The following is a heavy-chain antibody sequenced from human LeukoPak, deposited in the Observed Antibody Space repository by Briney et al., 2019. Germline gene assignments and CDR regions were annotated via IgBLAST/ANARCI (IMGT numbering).Heavy chain of an antibody. Sequence: SESLSLTCAVSGGSISSSNWWSWVRPPPGKGLEWIGEIDHSGSTNYKPSLKSRVTISVDKSKNHFSLKLSSVAAADTAVYYCASLGAVAEGAFDDWGQGTLVTVSS. CDR3: ASLGAVAEGAFDD. D-gene: IGHD6-19*01. V-gene: IGHV4-4*02. CDR1: GGSISSSNW. CDR2: IDHSGST. J-gene: IGHJ4*02.